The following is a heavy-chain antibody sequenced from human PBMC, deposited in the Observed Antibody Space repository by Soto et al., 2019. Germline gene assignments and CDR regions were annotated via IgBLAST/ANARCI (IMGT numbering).Heavy chain of an antibody. Sequence: ASETLSLTCTVSGGAISGSTYYWGWIRQFPGKGLEWMANVYYTETTAYNPSLRSRLTISVDTSKNQFSLKVKSVTAADTAIYYCARLMFRGGDFDYWGQGTLVTVS. CDR3: ARLMFRGGDFDY. J-gene: IGHJ4*02. CDR1: GGAISGSTYY. D-gene: IGHD2-15*01. V-gene: IGHV4-39*01. CDR2: VYYTETT.